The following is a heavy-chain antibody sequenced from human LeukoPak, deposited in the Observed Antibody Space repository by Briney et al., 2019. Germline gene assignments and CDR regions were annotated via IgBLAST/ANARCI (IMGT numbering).Heavy chain of an antibody. D-gene: IGHD3-22*01. CDR3: ARENYYDSSGYSEGMDV. V-gene: IGHV4-4*07. J-gene: IGHJ6*02. CDR1: GGSISNSY. CDR2: MYVSGTT. Sequence: SETLSLTCTVSGGSISNSYWSWIRQPAGKGLEWIGRMYVSGTTNYNPSLRSRVTLSVDTSTTQFSLRLRSVTAADTAVYYCARENYYDSSGYSEGMDVWGQGTTVTVSS.